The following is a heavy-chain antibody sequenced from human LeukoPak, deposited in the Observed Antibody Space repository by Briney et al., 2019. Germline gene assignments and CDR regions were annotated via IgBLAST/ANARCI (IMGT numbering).Heavy chain of an antibody. CDR1: GYTFTGYY. J-gene: IGHJ4*02. CDR2: INPNSGGT. D-gene: IGHD2-2*01. V-gene: IGHV1-2*06. CDR3: ARIFTLGYCSSTSCWKNSDY. Sequence: GASVKVSCKASGYTFTGYYMHWVRQAPGQGLEWMGRINPNSGGTNYAQKFQGRVTMTRDTSISTAYMELSRLRSDHTAVYYCARIFTLGYCSSTSCWKNSDYWGQGTLVTVSP.